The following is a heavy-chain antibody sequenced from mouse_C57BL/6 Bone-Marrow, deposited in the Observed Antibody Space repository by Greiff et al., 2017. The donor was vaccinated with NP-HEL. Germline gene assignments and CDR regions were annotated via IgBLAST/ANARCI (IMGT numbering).Heavy chain of an antibody. D-gene: IGHD1-1*01. CDR3: ARPPYGSSSYWYFDV. J-gene: IGHJ1*03. V-gene: IGHV1-20*01. CDR2: INPYNGDT. CDR1: GYSFTGYF. Sequence: DVKLQESGPELVKPGDSVKISCKASGYSFTGYFMNWVMQSHGKSLEWIGRINPYNGDTFYNQKFKGKATLTVDKSSSTAHMELRSLTSEDSAVYYCARPPYGSSSYWYFDVWGTGTTVTVSS.